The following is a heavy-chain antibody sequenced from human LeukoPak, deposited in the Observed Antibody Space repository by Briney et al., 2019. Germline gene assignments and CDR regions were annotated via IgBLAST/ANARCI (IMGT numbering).Heavy chain of an antibody. V-gene: IGHV4-34*01. D-gene: IGHD2-8*02. CDR3: ARVSSGGPRDYFDY. CDR2: INHSGST. CDR1: GGSFSGYY. Sequence: SETLSLTCAVYGGSFSGYYWSWIRQPPGKGLEWIGEINHSGSTNYNPSLKSRVTISVDTSKNQFSLKVSSVTAPDTAGYYCARVSSGGPRDYFDYWGQGTLVTVSS. J-gene: IGHJ4*02.